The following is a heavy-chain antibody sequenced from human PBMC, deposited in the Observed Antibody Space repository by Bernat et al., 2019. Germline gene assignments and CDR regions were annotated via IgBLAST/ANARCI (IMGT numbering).Heavy chain of an antibody. J-gene: IGHJ3*02. V-gene: IGHV3-48*02. CDR2: ISSSSSTI. CDR3: ARPSFTVTRYSYAFDI. CDR1: GFTFSSYS. D-gene: IGHD4-17*01. Sequence: EVQLVESGGGLVQPGGSLRLSCAASGFTFSSYSMNWVRQAPGKGLEWVSYISSSSSTIYSADSVKGRFTISSDNAKNSLYLQMNSLRDEDTAVYYCARPSFTVTRYSYAFDIWGQGTMVTVSS.